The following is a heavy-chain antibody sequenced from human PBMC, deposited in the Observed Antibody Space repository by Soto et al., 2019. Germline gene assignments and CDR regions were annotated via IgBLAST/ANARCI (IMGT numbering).Heavy chain of an antibody. D-gene: IGHD6-19*01. Sequence: GGSLRLSCTASVFSVSSSGMHWVRQAPGKGLEWLAVSSFDGTQQFYGDSVKGRFTVSRDNSNNTLYLEMNSLRTEDTAVYYCAKQLRGSGWYPLDSWGQGTPVTVSS. CDR3: AKQLRGSGWYPLDS. J-gene: IGHJ4*02. CDR1: VFSVSSSG. CDR2: SSFDGTQQ. V-gene: IGHV3-30*18.